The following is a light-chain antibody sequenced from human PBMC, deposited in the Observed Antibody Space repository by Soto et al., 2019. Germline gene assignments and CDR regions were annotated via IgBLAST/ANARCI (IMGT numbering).Light chain of an antibody. J-gene: IGKJ3*01. Sequence: DIQLTQSPSFLSASVGDRVTITCRASQGISSYLAWYQQKPGKAPKLLIYAASTLQSGVPSRFSGSGSGTEFTLTISSLQTEDLATYYCQQLFTYPPTFGPGTKVDIK. CDR1: QGISSY. V-gene: IGKV1-9*01. CDR2: AAS. CDR3: QQLFTYPPT.